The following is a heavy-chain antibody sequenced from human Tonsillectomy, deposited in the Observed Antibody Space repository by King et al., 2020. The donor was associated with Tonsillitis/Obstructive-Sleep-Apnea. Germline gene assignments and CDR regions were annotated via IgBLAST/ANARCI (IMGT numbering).Heavy chain of an antibody. CDR1: GGTFSSYA. V-gene: IGHV1-69*10. J-gene: IGHJ6*02. Sequence: QVQLVESGAEVKKPGSSVKVSCKASGGTFSSYAISWVRQAPGQGLEWMGGIIPILGIANYAQKFQGRVTITADKSTSTAYMELSSLRSEDTAVYYCARSETDIDKDIVVVPAAFGYYYYGMDVWGQGTTVTVSS. CDR2: IIPILGIA. D-gene: IGHD2-2*01. CDR3: ARSETDIDKDIVVVPAAFGYYYYGMDV.